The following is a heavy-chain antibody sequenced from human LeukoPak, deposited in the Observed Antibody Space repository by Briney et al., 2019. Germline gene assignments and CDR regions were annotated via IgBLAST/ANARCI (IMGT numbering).Heavy chain of an antibody. D-gene: IGHD4-23*01. CDR3: ARGRSGKDRYYFDY. J-gene: IGHJ4*02. V-gene: IGHV1-69*05. Sequence: SVKVSCKASGGTFTSYAISWVRQAPGQGLEWMGGIIPIFGTAKYAQKFQGRVTITTDESTSTAYMELSSLRSEDTAVYYCARGRSGKDRYYFDYWGQGTLVTVSS. CDR1: GGTFTSYA. CDR2: IIPIFGTA.